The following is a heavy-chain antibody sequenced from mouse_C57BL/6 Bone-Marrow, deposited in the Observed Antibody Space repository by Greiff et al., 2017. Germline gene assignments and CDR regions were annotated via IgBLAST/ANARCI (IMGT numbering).Heavy chain of an antibody. CDR1: GYTFTGYW. J-gene: IGHJ2*01. Sequence: QVQLQQSGAELMKPGASVKLSCKATGYTFTGYWIEWVKQRPGHGLEWIGEILPGSGSTNNNEKFKGKATFTADKSSNTAYMQRSSLTTEDSAIHYCARRYYGSSQVPYFDYWGQGTTLTVSS. CDR2: ILPGSGST. V-gene: IGHV1-9*01. CDR3: ARRYYGSSQVPYFDY. D-gene: IGHD1-1*01.